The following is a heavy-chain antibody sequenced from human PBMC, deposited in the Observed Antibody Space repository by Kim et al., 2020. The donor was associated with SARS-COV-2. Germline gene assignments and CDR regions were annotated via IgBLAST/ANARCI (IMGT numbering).Heavy chain of an antibody. CDR3: ARGGAGRPFLSFDF. CDR1: GYSFTTFA. V-gene: IGHV1-3*01. CDR2: INAGNGDT. J-gene: IGHJ4*02. D-gene: IGHD6-6*01. Sequence: ASVKVSCKASGYSFTTFAMHWVRQAPGQRLEWMGWINAGNGDTKYSQNFQGRVTITRDTSARTVYMQLSSLPAEDTAVYYCARGGAGRPFLSFDFWGQGTLVTGSS.